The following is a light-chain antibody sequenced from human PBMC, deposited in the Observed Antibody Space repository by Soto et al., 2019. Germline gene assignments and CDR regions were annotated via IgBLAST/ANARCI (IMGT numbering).Light chain of an antibody. J-gene: IGLJ7*01. CDR1: SSNIGAGYD. Sequence: QSVLTQPPSVSGAPGQRVTISCTGSSSNIGAGYDVHWYQQLPGTAPKLLIYGNSNRPSGVPDRFSGSKPGTSASLAITGLQAEDEADYYCQSYDSSLSGFAVFGGGTQLTVL. CDR3: QSYDSSLSGFAV. CDR2: GNS. V-gene: IGLV1-40*01.